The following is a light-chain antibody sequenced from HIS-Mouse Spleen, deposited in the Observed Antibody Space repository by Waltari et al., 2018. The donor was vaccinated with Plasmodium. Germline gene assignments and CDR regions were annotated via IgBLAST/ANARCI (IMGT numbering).Light chain of an antibody. CDR1: QGISSA. CDR2: DAS. V-gene: IGKV1-13*02. J-gene: IGKJ5*01. CDR3: QQFLLHIT. Sequence: AIQLTQSPSSLSASVGDRVTITCRASQGISSALAWYQQKPGKAPKLLIYDASSLESGVPSRFSGSGSGTDFTLTISSLQPEDFATDYCQQFLLHITFGQGTRLEIK.